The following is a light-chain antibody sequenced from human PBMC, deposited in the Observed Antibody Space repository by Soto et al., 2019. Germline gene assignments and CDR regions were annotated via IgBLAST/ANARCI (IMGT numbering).Light chain of an antibody. CDR2: RNN. Sequence: QLVLTQPPSASGTPGQRVTISCSGSSSNIGSNYVYWYQQLPGTAPKLLIYRNNQRPSGVPDRFSGSKSGTSASLAISGLRSEDEADYYCAAWVDSLSGPVFGGGTKLTVL. J-gene: IGLJ2*01. V-gene: IGLV1-47*01. CDR3: AAWVDSLSGPV. CDR1: SSNIGSNY.